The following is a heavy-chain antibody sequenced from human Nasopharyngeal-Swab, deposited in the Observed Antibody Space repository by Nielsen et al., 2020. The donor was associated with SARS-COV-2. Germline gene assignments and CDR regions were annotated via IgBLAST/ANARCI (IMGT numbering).Heavy chain of an antibody. V-gene: IGHV3-11*04. J-gene: IGHJ4*02. CDR1: GFTFSDYY. CDR2: ISSSGSTI. D-gene: IGHD1-26*01. CDR3: AKWEPRGYFDY. Sequence: SCAASGFTFSDYYMSWIRQAPGKGLEWVSYISSSGSTIYYADSVKGRFTISRDNAKNSLYLQMNSLRAEDTAVYYCAKWEPRGYFDYWGQGTLVTVSS.